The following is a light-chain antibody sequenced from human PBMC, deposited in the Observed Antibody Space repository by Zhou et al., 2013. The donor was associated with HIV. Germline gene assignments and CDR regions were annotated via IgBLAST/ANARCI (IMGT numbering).Light chain of an antibody. CDR1: QSVGSY. V-gene: IGKV3-11*01. CDR3: QQRSNWPGFT. Sequence: EVVLTQSPATLSLSPGERATLSCRASQSVGSYLAWYQQKPGQAPRLLIYGASSRATGIPDRFSGSGSGTDFTLTISRLEPEDFAVYYCQQRSNWPGFTFGPGTKVDIK. J-gene: IGKJ3*01. CDR2: GAS.